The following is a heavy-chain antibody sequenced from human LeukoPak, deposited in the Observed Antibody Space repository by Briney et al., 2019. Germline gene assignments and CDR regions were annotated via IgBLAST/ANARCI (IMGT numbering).Heavy chain of an antibody. CDR3: ARVLPRRRDRYCSSTSCYGLFDY. Sequence: ASVKVSCKASGYTFTSYDINWVRQATGQGLEWMGWMNPNSGNTGYAQKFQGRVTITRNTSISTAYMELSSLRSEDTAVYYCARVLPRRRDRYCSSTSCYGLFDYWGQGTLVTVSS. D-gene: IGHD2-2*01. CDR2: MNPNSGNT. J-gene: IGHJ4*02. V-gene: IGHV1-8*03. CDR1: GYTFTSYD.